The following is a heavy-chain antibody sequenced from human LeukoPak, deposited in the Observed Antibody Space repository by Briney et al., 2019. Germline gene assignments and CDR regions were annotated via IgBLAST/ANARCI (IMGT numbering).Heavy chain of an antibody. CDR3: AKPLYAFRGKNFFDY. J-gene: IGHJ4*02. D-gene: IGHD3-16*01. CDR1: GFSFTTSG. CDR2: ISSSGDET. Sequence: PGGSLRLSCAASGFSFTTSGMSWVRPAQGKGLEWVSGISSSGDETHYADHVRGRFTISRDNSQDTLYLEVKSLRVEDTAVYFCAKPLYAFRGKNFFDYWGQGTLVIVSS. V-gene: IGHV3-23*01.